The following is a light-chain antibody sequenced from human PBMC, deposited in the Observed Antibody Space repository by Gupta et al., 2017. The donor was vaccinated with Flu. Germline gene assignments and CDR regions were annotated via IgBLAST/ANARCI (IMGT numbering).Light chain of an antibody. V-gene: IGKV2-28*01. J-gene: IGKJ1*01. Sequence: DIVMTQSPLSLPVTPGEPASISCKSSQSLLHSNGYHYVDWYLQKPGQSPQLLIYMGSTRASGVPDRFSGIGSGTDFTLKISRVEADDVGVYYCMQGLQTPWTFGHGTKVEIK. CDR1: QSLLHSNGYHY. CDR3: MQGLQTPWT. CDR2: MGS.